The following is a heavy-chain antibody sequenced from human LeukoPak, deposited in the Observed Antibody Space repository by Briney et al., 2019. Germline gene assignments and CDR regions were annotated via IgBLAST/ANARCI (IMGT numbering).Heavy chain of an antibody. J-gene: IGHJ5*02. Sequence: GGSLRLSCAASGFTFSSFWMIWVRQAPGKGLEWVANIKEDGSVKNYVDSVKGRFTISRDNAKNSLFLQMNSLRAEDTAVYYCATDSYDYTWGQGTLVTVSS. CDR2: IKEDGSVK. CDR1: GFTFSSFW. CDR3: ATDSYDYT. D-gene: IGHD4-11*01. V-gene: IGHV3-7*03.